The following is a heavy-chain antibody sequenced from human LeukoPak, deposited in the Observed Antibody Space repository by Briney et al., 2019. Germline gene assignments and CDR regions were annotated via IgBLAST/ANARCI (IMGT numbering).Heavy chain of an antibody. CDR1: GYTFTSYA. D-gene: IGHD5-24*01. V-gene: IGHV7-4-1*02. Sequence: ASVKVSCKASGYTFTSYAMNWVRQAPGQGLEWMGWINTNTGNPTYAQGFTGRFVFSLDTSVSTAYLQISSLKAEDTAVYYCARMSPSYPRDPHIFDYWGQGTLVTVSS. CDR3: ARMSPSYPRDPHIFDY. J-gene: IGHJ4*02. CDR2: INTNTGNP.